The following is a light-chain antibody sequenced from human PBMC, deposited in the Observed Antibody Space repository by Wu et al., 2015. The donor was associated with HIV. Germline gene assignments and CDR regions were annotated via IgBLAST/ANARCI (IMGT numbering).Light chain of an antibody. Sequence: DIVLTQSPATLSLSPGETATLSCRASQSVSNYLAWYQQKPGQAPRLLIYAVSNRATGIPDRFNGSGSGTDFLLTINRLEPEDSAVYFCQQYGGSPPVTFGQGTRLEIK. CDR3: QQYGGSPPVT. CDR2: AVS. J-gene: IGKJ5*01. CDR1: QSVSNY. V-gene: IGKV3-20*01.